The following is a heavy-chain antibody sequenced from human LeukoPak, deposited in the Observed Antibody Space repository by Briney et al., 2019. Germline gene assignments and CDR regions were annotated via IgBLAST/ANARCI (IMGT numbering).Heavy chain of an antibody. V-gene: IGHV3-66*01. D-gene: IGHD1-26*01. CDR1: GFTVSSNY. J-gene: IGHJ4*02. CDR3: ARDRRGATTGSYFDY. Sequence: GSLRLSCAASGFTVSSNYMSWVRQAPGXGLEWVSVIYSGGSTYYADSVKGRFTISRDNSKNTLYLQMNSLRAEDTAVYYCARDRRGATTGSYFDYWGQGTLVTVSS. CDR2: IYSGGST.